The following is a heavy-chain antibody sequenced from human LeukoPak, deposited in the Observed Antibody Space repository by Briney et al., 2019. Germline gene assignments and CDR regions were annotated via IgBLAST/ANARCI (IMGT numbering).Heavy chain of an antibody. V-gene: IGHV3-74*01. CDR1: GFTFDDYA. J-gene: IGHJ4*02. Sequence: GSLRLSCAASGFTFDDYAMHWVRQAPGKGLVWVSRIKTDGSSTSYADSVKGRFTISRDNAKNTLYLQMNSLRAEDTAVYYCARDNWNYDHYFDSWGQGTLVTVSS. CDR3: ARDNWNYDHYFDS. D-gene: IGHD1-7*01. CDR2: IKTDGSST.